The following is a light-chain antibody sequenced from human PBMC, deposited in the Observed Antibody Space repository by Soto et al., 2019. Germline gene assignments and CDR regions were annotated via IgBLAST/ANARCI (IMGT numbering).Light chain of an antibody. CDR1: SSDLGGYNS. CDR2: DVS. J-gene: IGLJ2*01. Sequence: QSALTQPASVSGSPGQSITFSCTGTSSDLGGYNSVSWYQQYPGKAPKLLIYDVSNRPSGVSNRFSGSKSGNTASLTISGLQAEDEGYYYCSSYTSGSTLHVLFGGGTKVTV. CDR3: SSYTSGSTLHVL. V-gene: IGLV2-14*01.